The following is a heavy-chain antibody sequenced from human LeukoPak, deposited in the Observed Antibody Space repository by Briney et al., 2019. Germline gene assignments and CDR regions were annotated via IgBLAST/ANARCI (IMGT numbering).Heavy chain of an antibody. Sequence: PSETLSLTCTVSGGSISSSSYYWGWIRQPPGKGLEWTGSIYYSGSTYYNPSLKSRVTISVDTSKNQFSLKLSSVTAADTAVYYCARTADLDYGGIGAAFDIWGQGTMVTVSS. D-gene: IGHD4-23*01. CDR2: IYYSGST. J-gene: IGHJ3*02. V-gene: IGHV4-39*07. CDR1: GGSISSSSYY. CDR3: ARTADLDYGGIGAAFDI.